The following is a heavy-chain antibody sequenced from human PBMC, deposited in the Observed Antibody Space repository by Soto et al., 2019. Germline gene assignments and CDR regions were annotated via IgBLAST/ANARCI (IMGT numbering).Heavy chain of an antibody. V-gene: IGHV2-70*11. CDR1: GFSLSTSGMC. Sequence: GSGPTLVNPTQTLTLTCTFSGFSLSTSGMCVSWIRQPPGKALEWLARIDWDDDKYYSTSLKTRLTISKDTSKNQVVLTMTNMDPVDTATYYCARILMVYGDDPLFDYWGQGTLVTVSS. J-gene: IGHJ4*02. CDR3: ARILMVYGDDPLFDY. CDR2: IDWDDDK. D-gene: IGHD2-8*01.